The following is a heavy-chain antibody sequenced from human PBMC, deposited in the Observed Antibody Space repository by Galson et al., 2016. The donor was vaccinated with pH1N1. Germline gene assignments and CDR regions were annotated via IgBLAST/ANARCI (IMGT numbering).Heavy chain of an antibody. J-gene: IGHJ6*02. D-gene: IGHD6-13*01. Sequence: SLRLSCAASGFTFSSYWMSWVRQVPGKGLEWVANIERDGGVKYYVDSVKGRFTISRDNAKNSLYLQMNSLSAEDTAVYYCATSRLSYALDVWGQGTTVTVSS. CDR1: GFTFSSYW. CDR3: ATSRLSYALDV. CDR2: IERDGGVK. V-gene: IGHV3-7*01.